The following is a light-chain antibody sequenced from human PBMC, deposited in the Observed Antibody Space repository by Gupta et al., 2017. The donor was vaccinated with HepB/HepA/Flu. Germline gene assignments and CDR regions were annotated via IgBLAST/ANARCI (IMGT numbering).Light chain of an antibody. CDR2: KVS. J-gene: IGKJ4*01. CDR3: MQGSSWPLT. V-gene: IGKV2-30*01. Sequence: DVVLTQSPLSLPVTLGQPASISFRSSESLLYSDGNTYLSWFQQRPGQPPRRLIQKVSNRDSGVPDRFSGTGSGTVFTLTISRVEAEDVAVYYCMQGSSWPLTFGGGTKVEI. CDR1: ESLLYSDGNTY.